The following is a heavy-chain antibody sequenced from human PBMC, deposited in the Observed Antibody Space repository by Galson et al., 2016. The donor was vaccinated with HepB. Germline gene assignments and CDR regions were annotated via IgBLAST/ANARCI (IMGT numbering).Heavy chain of an antibody. CDR3: VRDRRLQGLDY. V-gene: IGHV4-4*02. J-gene: IGHJ4*02. CDR2: VFHSGDA. D-gene: IGHD5-24*01. CDR1: GASVSGRNW. Sequence: ETLSLTCAVSGASVSGRNWWSWVRQSPGKGLEWIGEVFHSGDANYNPSLRSRVVMSVDRSKNHDSLKLNSLAAADTAIYYCVRDRRLQGLDYWGQGILVTVSS.